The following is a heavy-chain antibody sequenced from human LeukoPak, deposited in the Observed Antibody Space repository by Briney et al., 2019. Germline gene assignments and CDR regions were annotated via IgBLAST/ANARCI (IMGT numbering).Heavy chain of an antibody. Sequence: SETLSLTCAVYGGSFSGYYWSWIRQPPGKGLEWIGEINHSGSTNYNLSLKSRVTISVDTSKNQFSLKLSSVTAADTAVYYCARSPGYSKNYYFDYWGQGTLVTVSS. CDR2: INHSGST. CDR3: ARSPGYSKNYYFDY. V-gene: IGHV4-34*01. CDR1: GGSFSGYY. J-gene: IGHJ4*02. D-gene: IGHD5-18*01.